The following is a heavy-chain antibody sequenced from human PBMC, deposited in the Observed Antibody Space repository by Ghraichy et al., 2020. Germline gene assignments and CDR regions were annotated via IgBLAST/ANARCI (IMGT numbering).Heavy chain of an antibody. V-gene: IGHV3-23*01. D-gene: IGHD3-22*01. J-gene: IGHJ4*02. CDR3: AKALYYYDSSGYVFDY. CDR1: GFTFSSYA. Sequence: GGSLRLSCAASGFTFSSYAMSWVRQAPGKGLEWVSAISGSGGSTYYADSVKGRFTISRDNSKNTLYLQMNSLRAEDTAVYYCAKALYYYDSSGYVFDYWGQGTLVTVSS. CDR2: ISGSGGST.